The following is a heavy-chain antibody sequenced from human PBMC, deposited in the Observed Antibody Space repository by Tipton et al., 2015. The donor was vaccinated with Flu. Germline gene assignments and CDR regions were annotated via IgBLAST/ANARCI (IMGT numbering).Heavy chain of an antibody. J-gene: IGHJ6*02. CDR2: IKEDGGEK. CDR1: GFTFSDYW. D-gene: IGHD3-10*01. CDR3: ARVSSYYGMDV. Sequence: LRLSCAASGFTFSDYWMSWVRQAPGKGLEWVANIKEDGGEKYHVDSVKGRFTISRDNAKNSLYLQMNSLRVVDTAVYYCARVSSYYGMDVWGQGATVSVSS. V-gene: IGHV3-7*01.